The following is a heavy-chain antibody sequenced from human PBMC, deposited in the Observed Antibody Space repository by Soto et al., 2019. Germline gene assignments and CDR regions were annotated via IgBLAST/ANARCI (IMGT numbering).Heavy chain of an antibody. D-gene: IGHD2-2*01. CDR3: ARVRDSSTNSPDYYYYMDV. Sequence: QVQLVQSGAEVKKPGASVKVSCKASGYTFTSYGISWVLQAPGQGLEWMGWISAYNGNTNYAQKLQGRVTMTTDTSTSTAYMELRSLRSDDTAVYYCARVRDSSTNSPDYYYYMDVWGKGTTVTVSS. J-gene: IGHJ6*03. V-gene: IGHV1-18*01. CDR2: ISAYNGNT. CDR1: GYTFTSYG.